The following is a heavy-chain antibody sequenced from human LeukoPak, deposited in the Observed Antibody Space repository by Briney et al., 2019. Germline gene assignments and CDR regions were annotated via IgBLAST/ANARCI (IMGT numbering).Heavy chain of an antibody. V-gene: IGHV3-23*01. J-gene: IGHJ6*02. CDR2: ISGSGGST. CDR1: GFTFSSYA. D-gene: IGHD3-10*01. CDR3: AEGPRTYYYGSGSSF. Sequence: PAGGSLRLSCAASGFTFSSYAMSWVRQAPGKGLEWVSAISGSGGSTYYADSVKGRFTISRDNSKNTLYVQMNSLRAEDTAVYYCAEGPRTYYYGSGSSFWGQGTTVTVSS.